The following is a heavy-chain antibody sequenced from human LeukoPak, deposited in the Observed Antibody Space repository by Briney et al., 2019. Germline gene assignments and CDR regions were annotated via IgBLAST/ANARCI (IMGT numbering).Heavy chain of an antibody. D-gene: IGHD6-19*01. CDR3: ASSGFSSGWYEPYYFDY. CDR1: GFTFSSYA. J-gene: IGHJ4*02. V-gene: IGHV3-48*03. CDR2: ISSSGNAI. Sequence: GGSLRLSCAASGFTFSSYAMSWVRQAPGKGLEWVSYISSSGNAIYFADSVKGRFTISRDNAKNALYLQMNSLRAEDTAVYYCASSGFSSGWYEPYYFDYWGQGTLVTVSS.